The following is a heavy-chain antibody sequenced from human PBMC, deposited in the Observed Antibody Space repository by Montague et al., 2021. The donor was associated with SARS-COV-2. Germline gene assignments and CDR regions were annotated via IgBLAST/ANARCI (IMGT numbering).Heavy chain of an antibody. Sequence: SETLSLTCIVSGRSVRSYFWSWIRQPPGKGLEWIGNIYDSGSTNYNPSXXSRVTISVDTSKNQFSLKLSSVTAADTAVYYCARAPVAHITIFGVVTSFDYWGQGTLVTVSS. CDR1: GRSVRSYF. J-gene: IGHJ4*02. CDR3: ARAPVAHITIFGVVTSFDY. CDR2: IYDSGST. D-gene: IGHD3-3*01. V-gene: IGHV4-59*02.